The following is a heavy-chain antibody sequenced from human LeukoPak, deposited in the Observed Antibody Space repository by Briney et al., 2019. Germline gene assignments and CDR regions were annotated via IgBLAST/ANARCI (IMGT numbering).Heavy chain of an antibody. Sequence: SVKVSCKASGGTFSSYAISWVRQAPGQGLEWMGRIIPILGIANYAQKFQGRVTITADKSTSTAYMELSSLRSEDTAVYYCAREGLELVVVVADDAFDIWGQGTMVTVSS. D-gene: IGHD2-15*01. CDR3: AREGLELVVVVADDAFDI. CDR1: GGTFSSYA. CDR2: IIPILGIA. J-gene: IGHJ3*02. V-gene: IGHV1-69*04.